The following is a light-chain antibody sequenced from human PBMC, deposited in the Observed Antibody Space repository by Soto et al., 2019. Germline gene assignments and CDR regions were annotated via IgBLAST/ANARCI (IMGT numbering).Light chain of an antibody. CDR3: QQYNNWPQT. CDR1: QSVSSY. CDR2: DAS. V-gene: IGKV3-11*01. Sequence: EIVLTQSPGTLSLSPGERATLSCRASQSVSSYLAWYQQKPGQAPRLLIYDASNRATGIPARFSGTGSGTDFTLTISSLQSEDFAVYYCQQYNNWPQTFGQGTKVDIK. J-gene: IGKJ1*01.